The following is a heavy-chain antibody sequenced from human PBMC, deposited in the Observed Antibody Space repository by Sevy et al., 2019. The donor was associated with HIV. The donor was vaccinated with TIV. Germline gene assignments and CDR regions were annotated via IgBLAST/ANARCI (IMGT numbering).Heavy chain of an antibody. V-gene: IGHV4-59*08. J-gene: IGHJ4*02. CDR3: AGENAWGRGYS. Sequence: SETLSLTCTVSGGSITSLYWDWIRQPPGKGLEWIANIYYNGHINYNPSLKSRVTLSLDTSKNQFSLKLSSVTAADTAMYYCAGENAWGRGYSWGQGTLVTVSS. CDR2: IYYNGHI. CDR1: GGSITSLY. D-gene: IGHD1-26*01.